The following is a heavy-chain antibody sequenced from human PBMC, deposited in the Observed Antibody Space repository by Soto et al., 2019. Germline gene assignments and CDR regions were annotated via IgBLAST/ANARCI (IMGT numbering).Heavy chain of an antibody. CDR1: GFSLSNARMA. Sequence: QVTLKESGPVLVKPTETLTLTCTVSGFSLSNARMAVSWIRQPPGKALEWLAHIFSNDEKSYSTSLKSRLTIPKDTSKSRVVLTVANMDPVDTATYYCARISAPPSTVNQNPYYYYVMDVWGQGTTVTVSS. CDR2: IFSNDEK. J-gene: IGHJ6*02. V-gene: IGHV2-26*01. CDR3: ARISAPPSTVNQNPYYYYVMDV. D-gene: IGHD4-4*01.